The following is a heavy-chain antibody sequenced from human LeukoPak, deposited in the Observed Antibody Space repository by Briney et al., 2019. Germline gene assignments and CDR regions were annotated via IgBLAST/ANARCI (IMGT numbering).Heavy chain of an antibody. CDR2: INPNSGGT. V-gene: IGHV1-2*02. J-gene: IGHJ6*03. Sequence: ASVKVSCKASGYTFTGYYMHWVRQAPGQGLEWMGWINPNSGGTNYAQKFQGRVTMTRDTSISTAYMELSRLRSDDTAVYYCARGRGYSSGWTYYYYYMDVWGKGTTVTISS. CDR3: ARGRGYSSGWTYYYYYMDV. CDR1: GYTFTGYY. D-gene: IGHD6-19*01.